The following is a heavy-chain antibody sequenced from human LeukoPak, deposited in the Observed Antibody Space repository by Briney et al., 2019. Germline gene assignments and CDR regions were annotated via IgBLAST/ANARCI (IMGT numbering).Heavy chain of an antibody. CDR3: AKAPTTVVTRGDY. CDR2: ISGSGGST. V-gene: IGHV3-23*01. J-gene: IGHJ4*02. D-gene: IGHD4-23*01. Sequence: GGSLRLSCAASGFPFSSHGMSWVRQAPGKGLEWVSVISGSGGSTYYADSVKGRFTISRDNSKNTLYLQMNSLRAEDTAVYYCAKAPTTVVTRGDYWGQGTLVTVSS. CDR1: GFPFSSHG.